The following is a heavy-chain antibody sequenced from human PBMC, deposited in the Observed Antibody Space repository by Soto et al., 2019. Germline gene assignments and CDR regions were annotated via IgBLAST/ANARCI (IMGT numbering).Heavy chain of an antibody. Sequence: PGGSLRLSCATSGFTFSSYWMSWVRQAPGKGLEWVANIKQDGSEKYYVDSVKGRFTISRDNAKNSLYLQMNSLRAEDTAVCYCARDTAMDIYYYYDMDVWGQGTTVTVSS. CDR1: GFTFSSYW. J-gene: IGHJ6*02. D-gene: IGHD5-18*01. V-gene: IGHV3-7*01. CDR3: ARDTAMDIYYYYDMDV. CDR2: IKQDGSEK.